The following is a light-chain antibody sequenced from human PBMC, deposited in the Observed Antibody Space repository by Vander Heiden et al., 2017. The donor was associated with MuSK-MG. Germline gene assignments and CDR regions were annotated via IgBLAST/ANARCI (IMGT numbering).Light chain of an antibody. V-gene: IGKV3-11*01. CDR2: DAS. Sequence: EIVFTHSPVTLSLSPGEGAILSCRTSQSVGSLLAWYQQRPGQAPRLLIYDASYRATGIPARFSGSGSGTDFTLTISILDPEDFAVYYCQQRSRLPITFGGGTMVEI. J-gene: IGKJ4*01. CDR1: QSVGSL. CDR3: QQRSRLPIT.